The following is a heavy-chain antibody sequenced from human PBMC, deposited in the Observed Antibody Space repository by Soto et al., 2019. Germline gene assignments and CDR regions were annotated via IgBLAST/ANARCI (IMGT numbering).Heavy chain of an antibody. CDR1: GFIFTDWF. J-gene: IGHJ1*01. CDR3: AKEGAIPGEVDA. Sequence: HLAQSGPEVKRPGASVKISCKASGFIFTDWFMHWGRQAPGQGPEWMGIINTRGGNSIYSQKFQDRVTMTRDTSTSTLYVELSSLTSADTAVYYCAKEGAIPGEVDAWGQGTLVTVSS. V-gene: IGHV1-46*01. D-gene: IGHD2-21*01. CDR2: INTRGGNS.